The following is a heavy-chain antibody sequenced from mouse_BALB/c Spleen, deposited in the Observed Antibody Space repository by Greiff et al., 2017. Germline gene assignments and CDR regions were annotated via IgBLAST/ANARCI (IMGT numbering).Heavy chain of an antibody. CDR1: GYTFTSYV. CDR2: INPYNDGT. D-gene: IGHD2-1*01. Sequence: VQLQQSGPELVKPGASVKMSCKASGYTFTSYVMHWVKQKPGQGLEWIGYINPYNDGTKYNEKFKGKATLTSDKSSSTAYMELSSLTSEDSAVYYCARQGNNWYFDVWGAGTTVTVSS. V-gene: IGHV1-14*01. J-gene: IGHJ1*01. CDR3: ARQGNNWYFDV.